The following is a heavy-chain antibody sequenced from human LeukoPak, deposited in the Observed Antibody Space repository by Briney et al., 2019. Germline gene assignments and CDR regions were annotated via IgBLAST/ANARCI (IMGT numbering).Heavy chain of an antibody. CDR3: ASAEMATTDFDY. CDR2: IYYSGST. D-gene: IGHD5-24*01. V-gene: IGHV4-59*08. CDR1: GGSISSYY. J-gene: IGHJ4*02. Sequence: SETLSLTCTGSGGSISSYYWSWIRQPPGKGLEWIGYIYYSGSTNYNPSLKSRVTISVDTSKNQFSLKVTSVTAADTAVYYCASAEMATTDFDYWGQGTLVTVSS.